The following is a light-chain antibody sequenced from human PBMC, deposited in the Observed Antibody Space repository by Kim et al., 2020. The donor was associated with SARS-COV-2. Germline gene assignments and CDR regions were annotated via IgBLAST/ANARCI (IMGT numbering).Light chain of an antibody. V-gene: IGKV1-9*01. J-gene: IGKJ5*01. CDR3: QQLHSYPMT. CDR2: AAS. Sequence: IQLTQSPSSLSASVGDRVTITCRASQDINSYVAWYQQEPGKAPKLLISAASTLQSGVPSRFSGSGYGTDFTLTISSLQPEDFAIYYCQQLHSYPMTFGQGTRVEIK. CDR1: QDINSY.